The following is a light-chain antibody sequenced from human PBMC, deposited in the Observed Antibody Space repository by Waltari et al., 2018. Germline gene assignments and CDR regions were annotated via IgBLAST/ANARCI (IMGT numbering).Light chain of an antibody. CDR2: AAS. J-gene: IGKJ1*01. CDR1: QSVSRT. CDR3: QHYVRLPAT. Sequence: EIVLTQSPGTLSLAPGERATLSCRASQSVSRTLAWYQQKPGQAPSLLIYAASTRATGIPDSFSGSWSGTDFSLTISRLEPEDFAVYYCQHYVRLPATFGQGTKVEIK. V-gene: IGKV3-20*01.